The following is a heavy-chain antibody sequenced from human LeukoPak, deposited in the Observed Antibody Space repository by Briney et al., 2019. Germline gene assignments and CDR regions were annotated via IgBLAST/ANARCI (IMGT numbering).Heavy chain of an antibody. CDR3: SRIKYGGNSGYHFDY. CDR2: IGDSGSGG. D-gene: IGHD4-23*01. J-gene: IGHJ4*02. Sequence: GGSLRLSCSASGFNFNYFAMSWVRQAPGKRLEWVSTIGDSGSGGSYADSVSGRFTISRDNSKNMVYLQMHSLRVDVSAVYYCSRIKYGGNSGYHFDYWGQGTLVTVSS. CDR1: GFNFNYFA. V-gene: IGHV3-23*01.